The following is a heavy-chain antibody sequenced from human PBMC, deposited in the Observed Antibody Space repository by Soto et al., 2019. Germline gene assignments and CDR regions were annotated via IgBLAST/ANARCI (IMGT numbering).Heavy chain of an antibody. J-gene: IGHJ6*02. V-gene: IGHV1-18*01. CDR3: ASSSSGFYYYYGMDV. CDR1: GYTFTSYG. D-gene: IGHD6-6*01. CDR2: ISAYNGNT. Sequence: QVQLVQSGAEVKKPGASVKVSCKASGYTFTSYGMSWVRQAPGQGLEWMGWISAYNGNTNYAQKLQGRVTMTTDTSTSTAYMELRSLRSDDTAVYYCASSSSGFYYYYGMDVWGQGTTVTVSS.